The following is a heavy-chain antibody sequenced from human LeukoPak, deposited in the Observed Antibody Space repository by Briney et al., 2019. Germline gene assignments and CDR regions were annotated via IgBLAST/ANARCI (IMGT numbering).Heavy chain of an antibody. J-gene: IGHJ6*03. CDR3: ARGTPALWPPYYYYYYMDV. CDR2: INSDGSST. Sequence: PGGSLRLSCAASGFTFSNYWMHWVRQAPGKGLVWVSRINSDGSSTSYADSVKGRFTISRDNAKNTLYLQMTSLRAEDTAVYYCARGTPALWPPYYYYYYMDVWGKGTTVTVSS. CDR1: GFTFSNYW. V-gene: IGHV3-74*01. D-gene: IGHD1/OR15-1a*01.